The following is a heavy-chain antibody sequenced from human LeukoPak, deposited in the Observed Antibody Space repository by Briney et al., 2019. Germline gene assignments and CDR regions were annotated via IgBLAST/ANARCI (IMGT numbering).Heavy chain of an antibody. CDR3: ARDNFDCSSTSCYGYYYYGMDV. CDR1: GFTFSSYA. Sequence: GRSLRLSCAASGFTFSSYAMHWVRQAPGKGLEWVAVVSYDGSNKYYADSVKGRFTISRDNSKNTLYLQMTSLRAEDSAVYYCARDNFDCSSTSCYGYYYYGMDVWGQGTTVTVSS. CDR2: VSYDGSNK. D-gene: IGHD2-2*01. V-gene: IGHV3-30-3*01. J-gene: IGHJ6*02.